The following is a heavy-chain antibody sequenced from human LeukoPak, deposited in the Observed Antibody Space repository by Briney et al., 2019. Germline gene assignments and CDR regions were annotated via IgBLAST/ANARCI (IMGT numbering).Heavy chain of an antibody. D-gene: IGHD3-10*01. CDR2: ISSSSSYI. Sequence: GGSLRLSCAASGFTFSSYSMNWVRQAPGKGLEWVSSISSSSSYIYYADSAKGRFTISRDNAKNSLYLQMNSLRAEDTAVYYCARSKWFGESGFDFWGQGTLVTVSS. CDR1: GFTFSSYS. V-gene: IGHV3-21*01. J-gene: IGHJ4*02. CDR3: ARSKWFGESGFDF.